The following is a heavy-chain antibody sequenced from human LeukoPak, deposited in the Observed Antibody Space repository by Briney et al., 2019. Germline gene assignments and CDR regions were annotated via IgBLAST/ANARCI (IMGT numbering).Heavy chain of an antibody. Sequence: RSSETLSLTCAVYGGSFSGYYWSWIRQPPGKGLEWIGEINHSGSTNYNPSLKSRVTISVDTSKNQFSLKLSSVTAADTAVYYCARGQDFWSGYNYWGQGTLVTVSS. V-gene: IGHV4-34*01. CDR1: GGSFSGYY. CDR2: INHSGST. CDR3: ARGQDFWSGYNY. D-gene: IGHD3-3*01. J-gene: IGHJ4*02.